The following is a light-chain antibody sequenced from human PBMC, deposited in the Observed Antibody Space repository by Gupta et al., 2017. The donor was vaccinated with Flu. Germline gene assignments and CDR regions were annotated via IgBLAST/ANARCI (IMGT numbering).Light chain of an antibody. V-gene: IGLV3-19*01. CDR2: GKN. CDR1: SVRSYY. Sequence: GQTVRITCKGDSVRSYYAHWYLQKPGQAPILLIYGKNNRPSGIPERFSGSNSGTTASLTITGAQAEDEADYYCHSRDSSGDLEVFGGGTKLTVL. J-gene: IGLJ2*01. CDR3: HSRDSSGDLEV.